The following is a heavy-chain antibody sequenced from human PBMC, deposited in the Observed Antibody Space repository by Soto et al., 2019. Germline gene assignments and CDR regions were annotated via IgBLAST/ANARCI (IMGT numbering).Heavy chain of an antibody. CDR1: GYTFTSYD. D-gene: IGHD6-6*01. J-gene: IGHJ4*02. CDR3: AGPATYSSSSGFDY. Sequence: QVQLVQSGAEVKKPGASVKVSCKASGYTFTSYDINWVRQATVQGLEWMGWMNPNSGNTGYAQKFQGRVTMTRNTYISTAYMELSSLRSEDTAVYYCAGPATYSSSSGFDYWGQGTLVTVSS. V-gene: IGHV1-8*01. CDR2: MNPNSGNT.